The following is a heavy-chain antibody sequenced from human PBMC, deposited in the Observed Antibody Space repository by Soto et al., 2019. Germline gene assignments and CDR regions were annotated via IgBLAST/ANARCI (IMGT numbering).Heavy chain of an antibody. Sequence: QVQLVQSGAEVQQPGSSVKVSCKASGDTFSSHALSWVRQAPGQGLEWMGGIIPIFDARTYAQKFQGRVTISADKSTKTGYMELSSLTSDDTAVYYCATSPGWLGEGSGGLDVWGLGATVTVSS. D-gene: IGHD3-10*01. CDR1: GDTFSSHA. J-gene: IGHJ6*02. CDR2: IIPIFDAR. CDR3: ATSPGWLGEGSGGLDV. V-gene: IGHV1-69*06.